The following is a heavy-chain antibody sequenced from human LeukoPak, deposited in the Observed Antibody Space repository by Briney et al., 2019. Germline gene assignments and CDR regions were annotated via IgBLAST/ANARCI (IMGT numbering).Heavy chain of an antibody. V-gene: IGHV4-34*01. CDR1: GGSFSGYY. J-gene: IGHJ4*02. CDR3: ARSRPPWH. D-gene: IGHD5-24*01. CDR2: INHSGST. Sequence: SETLSLTCAVYGGSFSGYYWSWIRQPPGKGLEWIGEINHSGSTNYNPSLKSRVTISVDTSKNQFSLKLSSVTAADTAVYYCARSRPPWHWGQGTLVTVSS.